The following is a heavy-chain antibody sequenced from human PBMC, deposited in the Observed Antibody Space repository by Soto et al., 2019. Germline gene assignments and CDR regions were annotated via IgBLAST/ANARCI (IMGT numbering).Heavy chain of an antibody. D-gene: IGHD6-13*01. CDR3: ARKVIPWYSSSWSYYYYYGMDV. V-gene: IGHV4-34*01. Sequence: SETLSLTCAVYGGSFSGYYWSWVRQPPGKGLEWIGEINHSGSTNYNPSLKSRVTISVDTSKNQFSLKLSSVTAADTAVYYCARKVIPWYSSSWSYYYYYGMDVWDQGTTVTVSS. J-gene: IGHJ6*02. CDR1: GGSFSGYY. CDR2: INHSGST.